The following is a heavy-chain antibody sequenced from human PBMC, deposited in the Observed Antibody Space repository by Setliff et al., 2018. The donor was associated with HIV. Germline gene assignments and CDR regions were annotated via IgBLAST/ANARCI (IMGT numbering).Heavy chain of an antibody. Sequence: PSETLSLTCTVSGGSISSYYWSWIRQPPGKGLEWIGYIYYSGSTNYNPSLKSRVTISVDTSKNQFSLRLTSVTAADTAVHYCARVRSYGSAYDAFDVWGPGTMVTVSS. J-gene: IGHJ3*01. CDR2: IYYSGST. CDR3: ARVRSYGSAYDAFDV. V-gene: IGHV4-59*08. CDR1: GGSISSYY. D-gene: IGHD3-10*01.